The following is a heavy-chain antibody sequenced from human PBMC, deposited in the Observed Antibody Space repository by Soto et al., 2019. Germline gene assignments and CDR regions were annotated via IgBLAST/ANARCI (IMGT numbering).Heavy chain of an antibody. CDR1: GGSISSDS. CDR3: ARFPLGTEYLHYYHMEV. J-gene: IGHJ6*03. V-gene: IGHV4-59*01. D-gene: IGHD6-6*01. CDR2: IYYNGRS. Sequence: SETLSLTCTVSGGSISSDSWSWIRQPPGKGLEWIGFIYYNGRSSKNPSLKSRVTISLDTAENQFSLELTSVTAADTAVYYCARFPLGTEYLHYYHMEVWGKGTTVTVSS.